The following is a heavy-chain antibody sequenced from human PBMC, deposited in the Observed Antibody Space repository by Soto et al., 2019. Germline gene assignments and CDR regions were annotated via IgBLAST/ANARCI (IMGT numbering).Heavy chain of an antibody. CDR1: GFTFSSYA. J-gene: IGHJ4*02. V-gene: IGHV3-23*01. CDR3: AKDRSSSSRSN. Sequence: GGSLRLSCAASGFTFSSYAMSWVRQAPGKGLEWVSAISGSGGSTYYAESVKGRFTISRDNSKNTLYLQMNSLRAEDTAVYYCAKDRSSSSRSNWGRGTLVTVSS. D-gene: IGHD6-6*01. CDR2: ISGSGGST.